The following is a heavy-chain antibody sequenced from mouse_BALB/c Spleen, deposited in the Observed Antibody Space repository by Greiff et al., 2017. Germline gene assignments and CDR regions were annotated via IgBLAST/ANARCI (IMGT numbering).Heavy chain of an antibody. V-gene: IGHV1-69*02. J-gene: IGHJ1*01. Sequence: QVQLQQSGAELVRPGASVKLSCKASGYTFTSYWINWVKQRPGQGLEWIGNIYPSDSYTNYNQKFKDKATLTVDKSSSTAYMQLSSPTSEDSAVYYGTSGDASWHCWYFDVWGAGTTVTVSS. CDR1: GYTFTSYW. CDR2: IYPSDSYT. CDR3: TSGDASWHCWYFDV. D-gene: IGHD6-1*01.